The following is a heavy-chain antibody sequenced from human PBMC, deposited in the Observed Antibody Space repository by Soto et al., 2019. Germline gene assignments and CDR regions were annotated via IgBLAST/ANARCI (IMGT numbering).Heavy chain of an antibody. Sequence: GGSLRLSYAASGFTFSSYAMHWVRQAPGKGLEWVAVISYDGSNKYYADSVKGRFTISRDNSKNTLYLQMNSLRAEDTAVYYCARVGSGSPYFDYWGQGTLVTVSS. V-gene: IGHV3-30-3*01. CDR1: GFTFSSYA. J-gene: IGHJ4*02. CDR3: ARVGSGSPYFDY. CDR2: ISYDGSNK. D-gene: IGHD3-10*01.